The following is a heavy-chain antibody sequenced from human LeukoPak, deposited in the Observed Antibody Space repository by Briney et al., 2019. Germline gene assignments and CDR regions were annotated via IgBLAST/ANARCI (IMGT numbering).Heavy chain of an antibody. V-gene: IGHV1-46*01. CDR3: ARGASGTNFDY. CDR2: INPSGGST. J-gene: IGHJ4*02. Sequence: ASVKVSCKASGYTFTTYYMHWGATGPGQGLEWMGIINPSGGSTTYAQNFQGRVIMTRDTSTSTVYMELSSLRSEDTAVYYCARGASGTNFDYWGQGTLVTVSS. CDR1: GYTFTTYY. D-gene: IGHD1-1*01.